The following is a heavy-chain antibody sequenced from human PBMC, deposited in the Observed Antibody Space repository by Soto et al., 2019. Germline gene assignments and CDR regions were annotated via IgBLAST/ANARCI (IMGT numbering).Heavy chain of an antibody. CDR2: MNEDGGTT. Sequence: GGSLRLSCAASGFTFSRYWMHWVRQAPGKGLVWVSRMNEDGGTTDYADSVKDRFTISRDNAKNTLYLQMNSLRVEDTAVYYCASDLSGRADVWGPGTTVTVSS. CDR3: ASDLSGRADV. CDR1: GFTFSRYW. D-gene: IGHD3-10*01. V-gene: IGHV3-74*01. J-gene: IGHJ6*02.